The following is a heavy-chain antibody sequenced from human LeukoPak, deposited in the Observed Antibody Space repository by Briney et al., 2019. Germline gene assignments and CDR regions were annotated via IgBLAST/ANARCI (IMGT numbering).Heavy chain of an antibody. J-gene: IGHJ4*02. CDR1: GFFLSTYT. CDR3: AKDRARTGTSSWTFDY. Sequence: GGSLRLSCAASGFFLSTYTMYWVRQAPVKGLEWVAIISYDGSNKYYADSVKGRFTISRDNSKNTLYLQMNSLRAEDTAVYYCAKDRARTGTSSWTFDYWGQGTLVTVSS. CDR2: ISYDGSNK. V-gene: IGHV3-30-3*01. D-gene: IGHD1-1*01.